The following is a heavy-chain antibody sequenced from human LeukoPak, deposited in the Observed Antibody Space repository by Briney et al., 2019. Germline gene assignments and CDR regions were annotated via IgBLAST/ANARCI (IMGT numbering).Heavy chain of an antibody. CDR1: GYTFSSYG. V-gene: IGHV1-18*01. J-gene: IGHJ4*02. CDR2: ISAYNGNT. CDR3: ARDSVDGSGTYYNDSPDY. Sequence: ASVKVSCKASGYTFSSYGISWVRHAPGQGLERMVWISAYNGNTEYAQNLRGRLIMTTDTSTSTAYMELRSLRSDDTAVYYCARDSVDGSGTYYNDSPDYWGQGTLVTVSS. D-gene: IGHD3-10*01.